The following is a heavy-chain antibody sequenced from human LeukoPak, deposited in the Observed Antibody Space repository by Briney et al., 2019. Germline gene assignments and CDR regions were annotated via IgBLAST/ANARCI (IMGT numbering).Heavy chain of an antibody. CDR2: VYHSGST. D-gene: IGHD6-13*01. V-gene: IGHV4-4*02. Sequence: SETLSLTCAVSGDSISTNHWWSWVRQPPGKGLEWIGEVYHSGSTNYNPSLKSRVTISVDTSKNQFSLKLSSVTAADTAVYYCARGSQQLVPWWGQGTLVTVSS. CDR3: ARGSQQLVPW. CDR1: GDSISTNHW. J-gene: IGHJ4*02.